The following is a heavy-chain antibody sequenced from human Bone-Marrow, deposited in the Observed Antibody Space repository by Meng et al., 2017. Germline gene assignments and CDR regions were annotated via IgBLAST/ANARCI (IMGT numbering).Heavy chain of an antibody. V-gene: IGHV4-34*01. CDR1: GGSFSGNS. Sequence: QVRLHQCGEGLLNPSETLSLTCAVYGGSFSGNSWSWIRQPPGKGLEWIGEINQSGSAKYNPSLKSRVTMSADSSKKQFSLKMSSMTAADTAVYYCARRGGSGHYSPWGQGTLVTVSS. CDR3: ARRGGSGHYSP. CDR2: INQSGSA. J-gene: IGHJ5*02. D-gene: IGHD3-10*01.